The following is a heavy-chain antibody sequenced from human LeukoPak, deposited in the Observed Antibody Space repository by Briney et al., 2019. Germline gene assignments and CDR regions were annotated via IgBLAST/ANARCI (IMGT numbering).Heavy chain of an antibody. V-gene: IGHV3-48*01. CDR2: ISSSSTII. CDR3: ARGDYYDGSGYYYTY. J-gene: IGHJ4*02. D-gene: IGHD3-22*01. CDR1: GFTFSDYT. Sequence: GGSLRLSCAASGFTFSDYTMNWVRQAPGKGLEWVSYISSSSTIINYADSVKGRFTISRDNAKNSLYLQMNSLRAEDTAVYYCARGDYYDGSGYYYTYWGQGTLVTVSS.